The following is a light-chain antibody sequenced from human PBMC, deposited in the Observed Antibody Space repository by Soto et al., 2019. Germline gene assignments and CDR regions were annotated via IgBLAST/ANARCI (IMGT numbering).Light chain of an antibody. CDR3: QQYSSLPHT. CDR1: QSVTNRY. CDR2: GIS. Sequence: ESVLTQSPGTLSLSPGERDTLSCRASQSVTNRYFAWYQQRPGQAPRLLIYGISNRATGIPDRFSGSGSGTDFTLTIIRLEPEDFVVYYCQQYSSLPHTFGQGTKLEVK. J-gene: IGKJ2*01. V-gene: IGKV3-20*01.